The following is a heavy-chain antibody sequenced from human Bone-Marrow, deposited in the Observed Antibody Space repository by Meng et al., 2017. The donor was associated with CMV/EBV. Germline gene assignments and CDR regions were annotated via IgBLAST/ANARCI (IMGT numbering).Heavy chain of an antibody. CDR3: ARDWMEVLPYYYYGMDV. D-gene: IGHD1-7*01. V-gene: IGHV3-21*01. Sequence: GESLKISCAASGFAFRIYSMNWVRQAPGKGLEWVESISSSSSNIYYADSVKGRFTISRDNAKNSLHLQMNSLRAEDMAVYYCARDWMEVLPYYYYGMDVWGQGTTVTVSS. CDR2: ISSSSSNI. J-gene: IGHJ6*02. CDR1: GFAFRIYS.